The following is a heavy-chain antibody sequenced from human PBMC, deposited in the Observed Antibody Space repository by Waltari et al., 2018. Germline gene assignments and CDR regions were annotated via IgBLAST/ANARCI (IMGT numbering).Heavy chain of an antibody. D-gene: IGHD2-15*01. CDR1: GGTFSSYA. V-gene: IGHV1-69*14. CDR3: AGSWRKVNWFDP. CDR2: ISPIFGTA. Sequence: QVQLVQSGAEVKKPGSSVKVSYKASGGTFSSYAISWVRQAPGQGIEWMGGISPIFGTANYAQKFQGRVTITADKSTSTAYMELSSLRSEDTAVYYCAGSWRKVNWFDPWGQGTLVTVSS. J-gene: IGHJ5*02.